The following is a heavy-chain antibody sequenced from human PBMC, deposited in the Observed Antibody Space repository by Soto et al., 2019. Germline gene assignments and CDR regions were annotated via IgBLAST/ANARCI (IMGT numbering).Heavy chain of an antibody. CDR1: GFTFSDAW. CDR2: IKTNIAGGTT. J-gene: IGHJ4*02. D-gene: IGHD5-12*01. CDR3: TTARGLGYFEY. Sequence: EVQLVESGGALVKPGGSLRLSCAASGFTFSDAWMSWVRQAPGKGLEWVARIKTNIAGGTTDYASPVKGRFTISRDDSRNTLYLQMNSLKTEDTAVYYCTTARGLGYFEYWGQGTLVTVSS. V-gene: IGHV3-15*02.